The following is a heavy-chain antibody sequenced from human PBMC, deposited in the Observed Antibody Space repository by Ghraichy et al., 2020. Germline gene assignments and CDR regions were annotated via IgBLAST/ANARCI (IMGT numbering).Heavy chain of an antibody. CDR2: INHSGST. V-gene: IGHV4-34*01. CDR3: ARDPGAAAGDY. J-gene: IGHJ4*02. CDR1: GGSFSGYY. Sequence: SETLSLTCAVYGGSFSGYYWSWIRQPPGKGLEWIGEINHSGSTNYNPSLKSRVTISVDTSKNQFSLKLSSVTAADTAVYYCARDPGAAAGDYWGQGTLVTVSS. D-gene: IGHD6-13*01.